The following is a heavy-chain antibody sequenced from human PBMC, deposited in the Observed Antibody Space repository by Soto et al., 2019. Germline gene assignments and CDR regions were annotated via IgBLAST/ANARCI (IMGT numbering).Heavy chain of an antibody. CDR1: GGTFSSYS. Sequence: QVQLVQSGAEVKKPGSSVKVSCKASGGTFSSYSINWVRQAPRQGLEWMGEIIPIFGTANYAQKFQGRVTITADESTSTAYMELSSLRSEDTVVYYCARDGGKHSGGIDYWGQGTLVTVSS. CDR2: IIPIFGTA. CDR3: ARDGGKHSGGIDY. D-gene: IGHD1-26*01. V-gene: IGHV1-69*01. J-gene: IGHJ4*02.